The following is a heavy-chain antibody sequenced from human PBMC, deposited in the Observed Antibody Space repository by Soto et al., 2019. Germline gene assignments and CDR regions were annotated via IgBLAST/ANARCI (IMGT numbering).Heavy chain of an antibody. CDR1: GFTFSSYW. Sequence: GGSLRLSCAASGFTFSSYWMHWVRQAPGKGLVWVSRINSDGSSTSYADSVKGRFTISRDNAKNTLYLQMNSLRAEDTAVYYCARTRPILYLGGNWIDPWGQGTLVTVSS. D-gene: IGHD3-16*01. V-gene: IGHV3-74*01. CDR3: ARTRPILYLGGNWIDP. J-gene: IGHJ5*02. CDR2: INSDGSST.